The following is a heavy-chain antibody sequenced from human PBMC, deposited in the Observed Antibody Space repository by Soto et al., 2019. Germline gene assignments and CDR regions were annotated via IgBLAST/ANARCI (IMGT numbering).Heavy chain of an antibody. J-gene: IGHJ4*02. D-gene: IGHD1-26*01. CDR3: AKEDISGSYSAFDY. Sequence: VQLVESGGGVVQPGRSLRLSCAASGFTFSSYGMHWVRQAPGKGLEWVAVISYDGSNKYYADSVKGRFTISRDNSKNTLYLQMNSLRAEDTAVYYCAKEDISGSYSAFDYWGQGTLVTVSS. CDR1: GFTFSSYG. V-gene: IGHV3-30*18. CDR2: ISYDGSNK.